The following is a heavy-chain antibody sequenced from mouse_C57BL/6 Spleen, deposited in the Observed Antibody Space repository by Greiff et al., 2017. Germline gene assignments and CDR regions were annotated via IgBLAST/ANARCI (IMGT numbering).Heavy chain of an antibody. CDR2: INPGSGGT. CDR1: GYAFTNYL. Sequence: VQLQQSGAELVRPGTSVKVSCKASGYAFTNYLIEWVKQRPGQGLEWIGVINPGSGGTNYNEKFKGKATLTADKSSSTAYMHLSSLTSEDSAVYFCARSRDGFFDYWGQGTTLTVSS. V-gene: IGHV1-54*01. CDR3: ARSRDGFFDY. J-gene: IGHJ2*01. D-gene: IGHD2-3*01.